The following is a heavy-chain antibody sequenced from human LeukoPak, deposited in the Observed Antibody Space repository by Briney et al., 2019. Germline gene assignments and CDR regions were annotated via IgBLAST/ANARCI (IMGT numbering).Heavy chain of an antibody. CDR3: AKEDSNSGDY. V-gene: IGHV3-21*01. CDR1: GFTFSSYS. J-gene: IGHJ4*02. D-gene: IGHD6-6*01. CDR2: ISSSSSYI. Sequence: GGSLRLSCAASGFTFSSYSMNWVRQAPGKGLEWVSSISSSSSYIYYADSVKGRFTISRDNAKNSLYLQMNSLRAEDTAVYYCAKEDSNSGDYWGQGTLVTVSS.